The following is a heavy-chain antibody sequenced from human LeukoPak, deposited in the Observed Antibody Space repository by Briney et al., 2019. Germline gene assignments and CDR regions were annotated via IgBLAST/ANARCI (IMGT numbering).Heavy chain of an antibody. V-gene: IGHV4-39*01. CDR3: ARHETVRGVKYYFDY. Sequence: PSETLSLTCTVSGGSISSSSYYWGWIRQPPGKGLEWIGSIYYSGSTYYNPSLKSRVTISVDTSKNQFSLKLSSVTAADTAVYYCARHETVRGVKYYFDYWGQGTLVTVSS. J-gene: IGHJ4*02. D-gene: IGHD3-10*02. CDR1: GGSISSSSYY. CDR2: IYYSGST.